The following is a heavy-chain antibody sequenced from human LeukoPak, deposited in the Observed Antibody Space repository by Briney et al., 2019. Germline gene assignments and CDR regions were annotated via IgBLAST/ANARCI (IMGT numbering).Heavy chain of an antibody. V-gene: IGHV3-33*08. CDR2: ISYDGSDK. CDR1: GFTFSGYG. CDR3: VRDGGTRLKYSYGYGDY. J-gene: IGHJ4*02. D-gene: IGHD5-18*01. Sequence: GGSLRLSCAASGFTFSGYGMHWVRQAPGKGLEWVAVISYDGSDKYYTDSVKGRFTISRDNAKNSLYLQMNSLRAEDTAVYYCVRDGGTRLKYSYGYGDYWGQGTLVTVSS.